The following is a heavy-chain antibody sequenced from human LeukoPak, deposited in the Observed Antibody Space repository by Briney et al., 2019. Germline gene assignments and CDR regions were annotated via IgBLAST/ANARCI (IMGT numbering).Heavy chain of an antibody. CDR1: DYSISIAYY. CDR3: ARQVDVPSSIGFFDS. J-gene: IGHJ4*02. V-gene: IGHV4-38-2*01. Sequence: SESLSLTCDVSDYSISIAYYWGWIRQPPGKGLYRISSISFGGSTHYNASLKSRATMSVETSKSQFSLQVRSVTASDTAVYYCARQVDVPSSIGFFDSWGQGILVTVS. CDR2: ISFGGST. D-gene: IGHD2/OR15-2a*01.